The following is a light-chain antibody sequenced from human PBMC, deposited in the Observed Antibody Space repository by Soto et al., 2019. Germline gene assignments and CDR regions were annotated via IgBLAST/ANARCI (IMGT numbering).Light chain of an antibody. V-gene: IGLV2-14*01. J-gene: IGLJ2*01. CDR1: SSDVGGYNS. CDR2: DVT. Sequence: QSVLTQPASVSGSPGQSITVSCTGTSSDVGGYNSVSWYQQHPDKAPKLIIYDVTKRPSRVSIRLSGSKSGNTASLTISGLQAEDEADYYCSSSTSSSHVVFAGGTKVTVL. CDR3: SSSTSSSHVV.